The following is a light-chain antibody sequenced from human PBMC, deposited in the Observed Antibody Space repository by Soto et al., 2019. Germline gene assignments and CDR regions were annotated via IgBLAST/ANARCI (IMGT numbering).Light chain of an antibody. CDR1: SSDVGGYNY. Sequence: QSALTQPASVSGSPGQSITISCTGTSSDVGGYNYVSWYQQPPGKATKLMIYDVSNRPSGVSNRFSGSKSGNTASLTISGLQAEDEADYYCSSYTSSSTLVFGGGTQLTVL. V-gene: IGLV2-14*01. CDR3: SSYTSSSTLV. J-gene: IGLJ2*01. CDR2: DVS.